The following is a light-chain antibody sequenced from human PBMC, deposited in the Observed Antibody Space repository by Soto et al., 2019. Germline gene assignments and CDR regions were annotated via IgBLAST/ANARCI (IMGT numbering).Light chain of an antibody. CDR2: GAS. CDR3: QQYNNWPPLT. J-gene: IGKJ4*01. Sequence: EIVMTQSPAALSVSPGERATLSCRASQSVSRNLAWYQQKPGQAPRLLIFGASTRATGIPARFSGSGSGTEFTLIISSLQSKDFAVYYCQQYNNWPPLTFGGGTKVEIK. CDR1: QSVSRN. V-gene: IGKV3-15*01.